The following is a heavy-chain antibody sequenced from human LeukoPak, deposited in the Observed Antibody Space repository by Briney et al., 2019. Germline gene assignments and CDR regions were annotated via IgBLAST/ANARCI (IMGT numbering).Heavy chain of an antibody. CDR2: ISSSSSYS. Sequence: GGSLRLSCAASGFTFSSYSMNWVRQAPGKGLEWVSSISSSSSYSYYADSAKGRFTISRDNTKNSLYLQMNSLRAEDTAVYYCVRDFPGSSSADYWGQGTLVTVSS. V-gene: IGHV3-21*01. CDR3: VRDFPGSSSADY. D-gene: IGHD6-6*01. CDR1: GFTFSSYS. J-gene: IGHJ4*02.